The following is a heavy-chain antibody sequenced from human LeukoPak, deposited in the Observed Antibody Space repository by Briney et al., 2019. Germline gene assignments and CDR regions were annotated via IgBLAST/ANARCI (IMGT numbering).Heavy chain of an antibody. CDR1: GFNISDFW. J-gene: IGHJ3*02. CDR3: AASITMIDDALDM. CDR2: ISNYGGTT. D-gene: IGHD3-22*01. Sequence: PGRSLRLSCAASGFNISDFWMTWVRQAPGKGLEWVSAISNYGGTTLYADSVRGRFIISRDNSKNTLYLQMSSLRVEDTALYYCAASITMIDDALDMWGQGTMITVSS. V-gene: IGHV3-23*01.